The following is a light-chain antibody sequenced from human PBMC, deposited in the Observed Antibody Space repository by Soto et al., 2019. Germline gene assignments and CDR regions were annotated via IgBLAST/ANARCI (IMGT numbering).Light chain of an antibody. CDR3: CSFARTSSFYA. V-gene: IGLV2-23*01. Sequence: QFVLTLPASVSGSPGQSITISCSGTRSDVGGSNLVSWYQQHPGKAPKLIIFEGDRRPSGVSGRFSGSKSGNTASLTISGLQAEDEADYYCCSFARTSSFYAFGTGTKVT. J-gene: IGLJ1*01. CDR1: RSDVGGSNL. CDR2: EGD.